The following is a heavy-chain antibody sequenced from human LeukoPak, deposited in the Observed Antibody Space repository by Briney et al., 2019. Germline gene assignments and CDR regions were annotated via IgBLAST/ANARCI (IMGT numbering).Heavy chain of an antibody. CDR3: ARVRVGLVVPAASHDY. J-gene: IGHJ4*02. Sequence: GGSLRLSCAASGFTFSSYWMSWVRQAPGKGLEWVANIKQDGSEKYYVDSVKGRLTISRDNAKNSLYLQMNSLRAEDTAVYYCARVRVGLVVPAASHDYWGQGTLVTVSS. CDR1: GFTFSSYW. V-gene: IGHV3-7*01. CDR2: IKQDGSEK. D-gene: IGHD2-2*01.